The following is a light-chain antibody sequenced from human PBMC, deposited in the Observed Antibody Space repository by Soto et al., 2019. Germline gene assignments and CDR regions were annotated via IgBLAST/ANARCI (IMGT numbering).Light chain of an antibody. V-gene: IGKV4-1*01. CDR2: WAS. J-gene: IGKJ2*01. Sequence: DIVMTQSPDFLAVSRAERATTPCKSSRNALTSPSNKSNLAWYQQRPGQPPRLLLYWASTRESGVPDRFIGSGSETDFTLTISSLQAGDEAIYHCQQYYNTPYTFGQGTTLEIK. CDR3: QQYYNTPYT. CDR1: RNALTSPSNKSN.